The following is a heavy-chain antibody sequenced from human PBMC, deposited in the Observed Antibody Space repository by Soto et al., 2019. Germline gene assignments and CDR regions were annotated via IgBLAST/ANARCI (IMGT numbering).Heavy chain of an antibody. CDR1: GYTFTGYY. CDR2: INPNSGGT. Sequence: ASVKVSCKASGYTFTGYYMHWVRQAPGQGLEWMGWINPNSGGTNYAQKFQGWVTMTRDTSISTAYMELSRLRSDDTAVYYCARGVDTAMVEGTNWFDPWGRGTLVTVSS. D-gene: IGHD5-18*01. CDR3: ARGVDTAMVEGTNWFDP. V-gene: IGHV1-2*04. J-gene: IGHJ5*02.